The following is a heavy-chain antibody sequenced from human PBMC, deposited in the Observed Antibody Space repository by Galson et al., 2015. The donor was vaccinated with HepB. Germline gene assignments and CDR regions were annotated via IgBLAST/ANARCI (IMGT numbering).Heavy chain of an antibody. CDR2: INPNSGAA. D-gene: IGHD1/OR15-1a*01. Sequence: VKVSCKASGYTFADYYIHWVRQAPGQGLEWMGYINPNSGAANYVQKFQGRVTMTRDTSISTVYMEVSSLTSDDTAVYYCARVAWVAGTTLSDYWGQGTLVTVSS. J-gene: IGHJ4*02. CDR3: ARVAWVAGTTLSDY. V-gene: IGHV1-2*02. CDR1: GYTFADYY.